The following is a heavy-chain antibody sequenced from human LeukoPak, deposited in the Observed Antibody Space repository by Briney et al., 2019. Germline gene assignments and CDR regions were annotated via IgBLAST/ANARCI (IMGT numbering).Heavy chain of an antibody. CDR3: AKDADSSGWCDY. V-gene: IGHV3-23*01. Sequence: AGGSLRLSCAASGFTFSSYDMSWVRQAQGKGLEWVSSISGSGGSTYYAASVKGRFTISRDNSKNTLYLQVNSLSAEDTAVYYCAKDADSSGWCDYWGQGTLVTVSS. CDR1: GFTFSSYD. CDR2: ISGSGGST. J-gene: IGHJ4*02. D-gene: IGHD6-19*01.